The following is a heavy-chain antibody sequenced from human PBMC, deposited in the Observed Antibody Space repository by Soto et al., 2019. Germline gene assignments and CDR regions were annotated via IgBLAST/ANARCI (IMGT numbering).Heavy chain of an antibody. D-gene: IGHD5-18*01. V-gene: IGHV4-4*07. CDR3: ASTFRGYSYGTIDY. CDR2: VYTSGST. J-gene: IGHJ4*02. Sequence: SETLSLTCTVSGGSISSYYWSWIRQPAGKRLEWIGRVYTSGSTNYNPSLKSRVTMSVDTSKNQFSLKLSSVTAADTAVYYCASTFRGYSYGTIDYWGQGTLVTVSS. CDR1: GGSISSYY.